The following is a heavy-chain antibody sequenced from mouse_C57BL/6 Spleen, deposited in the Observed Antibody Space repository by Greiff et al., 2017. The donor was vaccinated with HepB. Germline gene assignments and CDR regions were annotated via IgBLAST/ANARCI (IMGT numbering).Heavy chain of an antibody. V-gene: IGHV1-52*01. J-gene: IGHJ4*01. CDR3: ARWLPYYYAMDY. CDR2: IDPSDSET. D-gene: IGHD2-2*01. Sequence: QVQLKQPGAELVRPGSSVKLSCKASGYTFTSYWMHWVKQRPIQGLEWIGNIDPSDSETHYNQKFKDKATLTVDKSSSTAYMQLSSLTSEDSAVYYCARWLPYYYAMDYWGQGTSVTVSS. CDR1: GYTFTSYW.